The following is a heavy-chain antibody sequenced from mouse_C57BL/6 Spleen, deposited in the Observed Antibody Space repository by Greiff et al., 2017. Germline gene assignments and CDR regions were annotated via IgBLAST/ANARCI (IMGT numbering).Heavy chain of an antibody. CDR3: ARRTNQLGKFAY. V-gene: IGHV1-50*01. CDR2: IDPSDRYT. D-gene: IGHD4-1*02. Sequence: QVQLQQPGAELVKPGASVKLSCKASGYTFTSYWLQWVKRRPGPGLEWIGEIDPSDRYTNYNQKFKGKATMTVGTSSSTAYMQLSSLTSEDSAVYYGARRTNQLGKFAYWGQGTLVTGSA. J-gene: IGHJ3*01. CDR1: GYTFTSYW.